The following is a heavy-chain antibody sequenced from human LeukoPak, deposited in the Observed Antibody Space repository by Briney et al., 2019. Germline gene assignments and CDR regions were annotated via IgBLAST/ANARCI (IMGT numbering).Heavy chain of an antibody. V-gene: IGHV4-39*01. J-gene: IGHJ6*03. CDR2: IYYSGST. CDR1: GGSISSSSYY. D-gene: IGHD4/OR15-4a*01. CDR3: ARRKGAYSYYYYYMDA. Sequence: SETLSLTCTVSGGSISSSSYYWGWIRQPPGKGLEWIGSIYYSGSTYYNPSLKSRVTISVDTSKNQFSLKLSSVTAADTAVYYCARRKGAYSYYYYYMDAWGKGTPVTVSS.